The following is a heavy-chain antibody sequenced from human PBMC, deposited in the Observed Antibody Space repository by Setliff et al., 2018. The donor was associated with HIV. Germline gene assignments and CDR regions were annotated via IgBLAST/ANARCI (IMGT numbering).Heavy chain of an antibody. D-gene: IGHD2-8*01. Sequence: GGSLRLSCVASGFTFSDYWMTWFRQASGKGLQWVANIKQDGSEKKYVDSVQGRFTISRDNAKNSLYLQMNSLRADDTAVYYCAKGHYSNGDSRQNGFDIWGQGTMVTVSS. CDR3: AKGHYSNGDSRQNGFDI. CDR2: IKQDGSEK. J-gene: IGHJ3*02. CDR1: GFTFSDYW. V-gene: IGHV3-7*03.